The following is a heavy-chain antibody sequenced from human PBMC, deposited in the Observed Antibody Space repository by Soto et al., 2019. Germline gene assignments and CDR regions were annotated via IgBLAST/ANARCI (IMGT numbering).Heavy chain of an antibody. Sequence: SVKVSCKASGGTFSSYAISWVRQAPGQGLEWMGGIIPIFGTANYAQKFQGRVTITADESTSTAYMELSSLRSEDTAVYYCARFPGIAAASRANWFDPWGQGTLVTVSS. CDR1: GGTFSSYA. CDR3: ARFPGIAAASRANWFDP. D-gene: IGHD6-13*01. CDR2: IIPIFGTA. V-gene: IGHV1-69*13. J-gene: IGHJ5*02.